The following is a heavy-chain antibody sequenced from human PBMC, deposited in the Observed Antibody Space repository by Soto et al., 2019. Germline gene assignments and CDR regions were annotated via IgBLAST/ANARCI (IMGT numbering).Heavy chain of an antibody. CDR2: INPNSGGT. V-gene: IGHV1-2*04. CDR3: ARGLSIAVEFDY. D-gene: IGHD6-19*01. J-gene: IGHJ4*02. CDR1: GDTFTGYY. Sequence: ASVKVSCKASGDTFTGYYMHWVRQAPGQGLEWMGWINPNSGGTNYAQKFQGWVTMTRDTSISTAYMELSRLRSDDTAVYYCARGLSIAVEFDYWGQGTLVTVSS.